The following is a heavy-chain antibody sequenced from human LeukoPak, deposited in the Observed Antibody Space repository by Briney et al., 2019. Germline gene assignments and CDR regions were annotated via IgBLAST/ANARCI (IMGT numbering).Heavy chain of an antibody. Sequence: GGSLRLSCAASGYTFSSYSINWVRQAPGKGLEWVSSISVWSNYIYYADSLRGRFSISRDDARDSLYLQMNSLRAGDTAVYYCVRLRRNSDASGFYYYYDYWGQGTLVTVSS. D-gene: IGHD3-22*01. CDR3: VRLRRNSDASGFYYYYDY. V-gene: IGHV3-21*01. CDR1: GYTFSSYS. CDR2: ISVWSNYI. J-gene: IGHJ4*02.